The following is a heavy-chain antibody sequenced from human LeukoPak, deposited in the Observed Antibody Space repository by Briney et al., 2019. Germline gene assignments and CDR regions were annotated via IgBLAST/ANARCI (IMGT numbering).Heavy chain of an antibody. J-gene: IGHJ4*02. CDR3: AREVDYDILSGYSNDY. V-gene: IGHV1-69*13. CDR1: GGTFSSYA. D-gene: IGHD3-9*01. CDR2: IIPIFGTA. Sequence: ASVKVSCKASGGTFSSYAISWVRQAPGQGLEWMGGIIPIFGTANYAQKFQGGVTITADESTSTAYMELSSLRSEDTAVYYCAREVDYDILSGYSNDYWGQGTLVTVSS.